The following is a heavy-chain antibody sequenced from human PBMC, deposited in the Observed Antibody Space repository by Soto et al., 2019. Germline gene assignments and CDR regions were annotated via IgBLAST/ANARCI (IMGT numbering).Heavy chain of an antibody. CDR2: IIPIFGTA. V-gene: IGHV1-69*06. D-gene: IGHD2-2*01. CDR3: AREGYCSSATCPGYI. Sequence: QVQLVQSGAEVKKPGSSVKVSCKASGGTFSRYAISWVRQAPGQGLEWMGGIIPIFGTANYAQKFQGRVTITAHKSKITAYRELSSLRSEDTAVYYCAREGYCSSATCPGYIWGQGTMVTVSS. J-gene: IGHJ3*02. CDR1: GGTFSRYA.